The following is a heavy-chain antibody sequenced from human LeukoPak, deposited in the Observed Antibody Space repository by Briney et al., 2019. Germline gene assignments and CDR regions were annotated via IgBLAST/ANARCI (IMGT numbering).Heavy chain of an antibody. CDR1: GFTFSSYA. CDR3: ARDLSGDAFDI. CDR2: IIPIFGTA. V-gene: IGHV1-69*05. J-gene: IGHJ3*02. Sequence: GGSLRLSCAASGFTFSSYAISWVRQAPGQGLEWMGGIIPIFGTANYAQKFQGRVTITTDESTSTAYMELSSLRSEDTAVYYCARDLSGDAFDIWGQGTMVTVSS. D-gene: IGHD7-27*01.